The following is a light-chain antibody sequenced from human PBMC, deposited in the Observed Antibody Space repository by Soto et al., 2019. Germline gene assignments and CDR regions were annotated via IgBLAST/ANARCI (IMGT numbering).Light chain of an antibody. CDR3: QQYGSSPWT. CDR1: QSVSSSY. Sequence: ETVLTQAPGTVSISPLDFVTLSCRASQSVSSSYLVWHQQKPGQAPRLLIYGASSRATGIPDRFSGSGSGTDFTLTISRLEAEDFAVYYCQQYGSSPWTFGQGTKVDIK. V-gene: IGKV3-20*01. J-gene: IGKJ1*01. CDR2: GAS.